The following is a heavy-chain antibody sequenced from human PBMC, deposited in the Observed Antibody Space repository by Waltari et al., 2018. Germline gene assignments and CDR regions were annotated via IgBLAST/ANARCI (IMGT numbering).Heavy chain of an antibody. J-gene: IGHJ3*02. CDR2: SSPCLGIA. V-gene: IGHV1-69*04. D-gene: IGHD6-6*01. CDR3: ERAGKEAARSRDDAFDI. Sequence: QVQLVQSGAEVKKPGSSVKVSCKASGGTFSSYAISWVRQAPGQGLEWMGVSSPCLGIANYAQKFQGRVTITADESTSTAYMELSSLRSEDTAVYYCERAGKEAARSRDDAFDIWGQGTMVTVSS. CDR1: GGTFSSYA.